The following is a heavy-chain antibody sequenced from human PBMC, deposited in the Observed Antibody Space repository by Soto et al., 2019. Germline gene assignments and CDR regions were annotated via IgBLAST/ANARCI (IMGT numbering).Heavy chain of an antibody. D-gene: IGHD2-8*01. CDR3: ARLLMVYAPSYYFYMDV. Sequence: QVQLVQSGAEVKKPGASVKVSCKASGYTFTSYGISWVRQAPGQGLEWMGWISAYNGNTNYAQKLQGRVTMTTDTSTSTAYMELRSLRSDDTAVYYCARLLMVYAPSYYFYMDVWGKGTTVTVSS. V-gene: IGHV1-18*01. J-gene: IGHJ6*03. CDR2: ISAYNGNT. CDR1: GYTFTSYG.